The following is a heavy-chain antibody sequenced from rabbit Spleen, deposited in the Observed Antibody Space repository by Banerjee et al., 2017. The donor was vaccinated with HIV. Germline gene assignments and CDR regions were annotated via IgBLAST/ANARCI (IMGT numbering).Heavy chain of an antibody. D-gene: IGHD8-1*01. CDR1: GFTISSYN. CDR2: INAGSSGST. CDR3: ARDTGSSFSSYGMDL. V-gene: IGHV1S40*01. Sequence: LVTPGASLTLTCKVSGFTISSYNMCWVRQAPGKRPEWIACINAGSSGSTYYASWAKGRFTISKTSSTTVTLQMTSLTASDTATYFCARDTGSSFSSYGMDLWGPGTLVTVS. J-gene: IGHJ6*01.